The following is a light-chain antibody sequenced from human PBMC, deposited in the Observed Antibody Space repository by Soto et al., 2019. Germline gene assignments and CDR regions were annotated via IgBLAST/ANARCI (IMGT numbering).Light chain of an antibody. V-gene: IGLV2-23*01. Sequence: QSVLTQPASVSGSPGQSITISCTGTSSDVGSYNLVSWCQQHPGKAPKLMIYEGTKRPSGVSDRFSGSRSGNTASLTISGLQAEDEADYYCCSYARSSTYVFGTGTKVTVL. CDR3: CSYARSSTYV. CDR2: EGT. J-gene: IGLJ1*01. CDR1: SSDVGSYNL.